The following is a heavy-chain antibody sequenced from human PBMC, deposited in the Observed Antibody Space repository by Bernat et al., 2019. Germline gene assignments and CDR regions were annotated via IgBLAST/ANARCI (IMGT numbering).Heavy chain of an antibody. J-gene: IGHJ6*02. D-gene: IGHD3-10*01. CDR2: VYSSGST. Sequence: QLQLQESGPGLVKPSETLSLTCTVSAGSISSNNYFWGWIREPPGKGLEWIGSVYSSGSTNYNPSLKSRVTISVDTSKNQFSLKLSSVTAADTAVYYCARVPQGDPKIDYGSGSYYRYYYGMDVWGQGTTVTVSS. CDR3: ARVPQGDPKIDYGSGSYYRYYYGMDV. V-gene: IGHV4-39*07. CDR1: AGSISSNNYF.